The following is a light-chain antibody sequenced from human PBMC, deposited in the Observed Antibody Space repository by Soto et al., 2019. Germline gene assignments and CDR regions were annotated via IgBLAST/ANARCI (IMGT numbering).Light chain of an antibody. CDR3: QKYNSAPLS. V-gene: IGKV1-27*01. Sequence: DIQMTQSPSSVSASLGDRVTITCRATQGIGVYLAWFQQKPGNVPKLLIYAASTLQSGVPSRFSGSGSGTDFTLTISSLQPEDVATYYCQKYNSAPLSFGGGTKVEIK. CDR1: QGIGVY. J-gene: IGKJ4*01. CDR2: AAS.